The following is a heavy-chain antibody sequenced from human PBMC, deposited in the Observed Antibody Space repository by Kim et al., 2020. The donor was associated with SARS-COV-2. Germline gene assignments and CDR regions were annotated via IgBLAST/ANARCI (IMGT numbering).Heavy chain of an antibody. Sequence: GGSLRLSCAASGFTFISYAMSWVRQAPGKGLELVSAISGSGGSTYYADSVKGRFTISRDNSKNTLYLQMNSLRAEDTAVYYCAKDSEDTVFDYWGQGTLVTVSS. CDR2: ISGSGGST. V-gene: IGHV3-23*01. D-gene: IGHD5-18*01. CDR1: GFTFISYA. CDR3: AKDSEDTVFDY. J-gene: IGHJ4*02.